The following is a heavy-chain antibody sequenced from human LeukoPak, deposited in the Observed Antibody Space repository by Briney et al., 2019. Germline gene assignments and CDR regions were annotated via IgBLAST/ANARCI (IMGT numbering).Heavy chain of an antibody. D-gene: IGHD2-2*01. Sequence: PGGSLRLSCAASGFTFSSYGMHWVRQAPGKGLEWVAVISYDGSNKYYADSVKGRFTISRDNAKNSLYLQMNSLRAEDTAVYYCAKLRRYCSSTSCLAFDYWGQGTLVTVSS. CDR3: AKLRRYCSSTSCLAFDY. CDR2: ISYDGSNK. J-gene: IGHJ4*02. V-gene: IGHV3-30*18. CDR1: GFTFSSYG.